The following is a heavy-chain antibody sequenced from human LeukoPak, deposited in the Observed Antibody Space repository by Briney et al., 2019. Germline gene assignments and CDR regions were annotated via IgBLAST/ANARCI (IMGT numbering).Heavy chain of an antibody. J-gene: IGHJ4*02. Sequence: PSETLSLTCTVSGGSISSYYWSWIRPPPGKGLEWIGYIYYSGSTSYNPSLKSRVTISVDTSKNQFSLKLSSVTAADTAVYYCARDGVVTNFDYWGQGTLVTVSS. D-gene: IGHD3-3*01. V-gene: IGHV4-59*01. CDR2: IYYSGST. CDR3: ARDGVVTNFDY. CDR1: GGSISSYY.